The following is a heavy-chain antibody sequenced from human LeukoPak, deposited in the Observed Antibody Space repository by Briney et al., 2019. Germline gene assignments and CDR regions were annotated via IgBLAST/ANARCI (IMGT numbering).Heavy chain of an antibody. CDR1: GFTFSNYS. CDR3: ARDEGSGWYRFNY. V-gene: IGHV3-21*01. Sequence: GGSLRLSCAASGFTFSNYSMNWVRQAPGKGLEWVSSISSSSSYMYDSDSVKGRFTISRDNAKNSLYLLMNSLRAEDTAVYYCARDEGSGWYRFNYWGQGTLVTVSS. CDR2: ISSSSSYM. J-gene: IGHJ4*02. D-gene: IGHD6-19*01.